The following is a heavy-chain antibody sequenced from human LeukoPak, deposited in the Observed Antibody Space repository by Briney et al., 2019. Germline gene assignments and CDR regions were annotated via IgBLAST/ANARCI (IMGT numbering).Heavy chain of an antibody. D-gene: IGHD4-17*01. CDR3: ARGATVTSPRRY. J-gene: IGHJ4*02. Sequence: GGSLRLSCAASGFTFSSYSMNWVRQAPGKGLEWVSYISSSSSTIYYADSVKGRFTISRDNSKNTLYLQMNSLRPEDTAVYYCARGATVTSPRRYWGQGTLVTVSS. CDR1: GFTFSSYS. V-gene: IGHV3-48*01. CDR2: ISSSSSTI.